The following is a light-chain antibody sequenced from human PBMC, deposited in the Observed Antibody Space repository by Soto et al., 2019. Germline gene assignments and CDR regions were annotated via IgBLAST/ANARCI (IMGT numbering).Light chain of an antibody. CDR2: DVR. V-gene: IGLV2-14*01. CDR1: SSDVGGYND. J-gene: IGLJ2*01. Sequence: QSALTQPASVSGSPGQSITISCTGTSSDVGGYNDVSWYQQHPGKATNLMIYDVRNRPSGVSNRFSGYKSGNTASLTSSGLQAEDEADYYCSSYTSSSTLVFGGGTKLTVL. CDR3: SSYTSSSTLV.